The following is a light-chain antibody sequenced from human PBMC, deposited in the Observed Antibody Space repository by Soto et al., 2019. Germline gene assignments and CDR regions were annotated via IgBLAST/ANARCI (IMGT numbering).Light chain of an antibody. V-gene: IGKV1-39*01. CDR2: GAS. Sequence: DIQMTQSPSSLSASVGDRVTITCRTRQDINRYLNWYQHKPGRAPKLLIYGASILQSGVPSRFSGTGSGTHFTLTISSLQPEDFTTYYCQQSYTMPLTCGGGTKVDI. CDR1: QDINRY. J-gene: IGKJ4*01. CDR3: QQSYTMPLT.